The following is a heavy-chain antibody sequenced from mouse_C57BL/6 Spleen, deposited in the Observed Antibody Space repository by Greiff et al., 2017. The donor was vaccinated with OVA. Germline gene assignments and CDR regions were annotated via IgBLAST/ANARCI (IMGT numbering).Heavy chain of an antibody. CDR1: GYTFTSYG. CDR3: ARGTGFAD. Sequence: VQLQQSGAELARPGASVKLSCKASGYTFTSYGISWVKQRTGQGLEWIGEIYPRSGNTYYNEKFKGKATLTADKSSSTAYMELRSLTSEDSAVYFCARGTGFADWGQGTLVTVSA. CDR2: IYPRSGNT. D-gene: IGHD3-3*01. J-gene: IGHJ3*01. V-gene: IGHV1-81*01.